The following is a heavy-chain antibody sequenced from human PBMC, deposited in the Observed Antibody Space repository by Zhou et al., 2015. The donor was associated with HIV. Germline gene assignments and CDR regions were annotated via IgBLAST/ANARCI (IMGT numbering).Heavy chain of an antibody. CDR1: GYTFTSYG. Sequence: QVQLVQSGAEVKKPGASVKVSCKASGYTFTSYGFSWVRQAPGQGLEWMGWISVYKGNTNYAQKLQGRVTMTTDTSTSTAYMELRSLRSEDTAVYYCARVPTLYSGYDRRAFDIWGQGTMVTVSS. CDR3: ARVPTLYSGYDRRAFDI. D-gene: IGHD5-12*01. CDR2: ISVYKGNT. J-gene: IGHJ3*02. V-gene: IGHV1-18*01.